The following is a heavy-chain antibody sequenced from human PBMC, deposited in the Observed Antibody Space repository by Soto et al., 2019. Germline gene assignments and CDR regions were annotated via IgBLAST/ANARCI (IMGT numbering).Heavy chain of an antibody. V-gene: IGHV3-73*01. D-gene: IGHD6-13*01. CDR1: GFTFSGSA. CDR3: TRHRVAAAGFYYYYYGMDV. Sequence: GGSLRLSCAASGFTFSGSAMHWVRQASGKGLEWVGRIRSKANSYATAYAASVKGRFTISRDDSKNTAYLQMNSLKTEDTAVYYCTRHRVAAAGFYYYYYGMDVWGQGTTVTVSS. J-gene: IGHJ6*02. CDR2: IRSKANSYAT.